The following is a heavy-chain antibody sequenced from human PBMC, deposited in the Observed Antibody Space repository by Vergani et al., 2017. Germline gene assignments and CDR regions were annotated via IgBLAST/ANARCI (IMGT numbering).Heavy chain of an antibody. J-gene: IGHJ4*02. CDR3: ESDTHSGQRGER. D-gene: IGHD1-1*01. Sequence: QVQLQESGPGLVKSSETLSLTCSVSFDSIRNLYCNWIRQAPGKGLEWIGSIHYSENTNYNPSLKTRVTISVDTSKNQFSLTLTSVTAADTAVYYCESDTHSGQRGERWGQGILGNVTS. V-gene: IGHV4-59*11. CDR2: IHYSENT. CDR1: FDSIRNLY.